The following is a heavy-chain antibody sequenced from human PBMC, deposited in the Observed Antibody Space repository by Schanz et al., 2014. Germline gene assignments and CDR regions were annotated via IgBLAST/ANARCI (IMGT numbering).Heavy chain of an antibody. V-gene: IGHV3-7*01. CDR2: IKQDESER. CDR3: ARDKGGYYPFDY. CDR1: GFTFSTYW. D-gene: IGHD3-3*01. J-gene: IGHJ4*02. Sequence: EVQLVESRGGLVQPGGSLRLSCAASGFTFSTYWMSWVRQAPGKGLEWVANIKQDESERSYVDSVKGRFTISRDNAKNSLYLQMNSLRAEDTAVYCCARDKGGYYPFDYWGQGTLVTVSS.